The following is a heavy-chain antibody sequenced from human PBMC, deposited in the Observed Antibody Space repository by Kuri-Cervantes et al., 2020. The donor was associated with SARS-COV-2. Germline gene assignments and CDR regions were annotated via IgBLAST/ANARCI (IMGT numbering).Heavy chain of an antibody. D-gene: IGHD4-11*01. J-gene: IGHJ5*02. CDR1: GFTFSSYS. Sequence: GESLKISCAASGFTFSSYSMNWVRQAPGKGLEWVSSISSSSSYIYYADSVKGRFTISRDNAKNSLYLQMNSLRAEDTAVYYCARSFTVTDPFDPWGQGTLVTCYS. CDR3: ARSFTVTDPFDP. V-gene: IGHV3-21*01. CDR2: ISSSSSYI.